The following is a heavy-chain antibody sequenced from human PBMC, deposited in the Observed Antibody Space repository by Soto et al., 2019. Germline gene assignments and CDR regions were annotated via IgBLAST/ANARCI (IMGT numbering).Heavy chain of an antibody. CDR1: GYTFTGYY. V-gene: IGHV1-2*04. CDR2: INPNSGGT. J-gene: IGHJ3*02. Sequence: QVQLVQSGAEVKKPGASVKVSCKASGYTFTGYYMHWVRQAPGQGLEWMAWINPNSGGTNYAQKSQGWVHMTRDTSXXTAYIELSRLRSDDTAVYYCARGTEAWELPDAFDIWGQGTMVTDSS. D-gene: IGHD1-26*01. CDR3: ARGTEAWELPDAFDI.